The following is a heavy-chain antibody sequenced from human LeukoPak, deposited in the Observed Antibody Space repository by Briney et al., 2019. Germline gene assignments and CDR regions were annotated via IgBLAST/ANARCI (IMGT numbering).Heavy chain of an antibody. CDR2: LSWNDDK. V-gene: IGHV2-5*01. D-gene: IGHD6-25*01. J-gene: IGHJ5*02. Sequence: SGPTLVNPTQTLTLTCTFSGFSFSTRGVGVGWIRQPPGVALEWLALLSWNDDKYYSPSLRSRLTITRDTSKNQVVLTMTKMDPVDTATYYCAHRPASGIAALWWFDPWGQGTLVTVSS. CDR3: AHRPASGIAALWWFDP. CDR1: GFSFSTRGVG.